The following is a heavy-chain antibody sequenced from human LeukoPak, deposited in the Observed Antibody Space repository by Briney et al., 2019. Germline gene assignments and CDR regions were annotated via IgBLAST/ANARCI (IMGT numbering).Heavy chain of an antibody. CDR1: GGSISSRTYY. V-gene: IGHV4-39*07. Sequence: PSETLSLTCTVSGGSISSRTYYWGWIRQPPGKGLEWIGSIYYTGSTFYNPSLKSRVTISVDTSRSQFSMKLSSVTAADAAVYFCAREWTTWGAFDIWGQGTMVTVSS. J-gene: IGHJ3*02. CDR3: AREWTTWGAFDI. D-gene: IGHD2/OR15-2a*01. CDR2: IYYTGST.